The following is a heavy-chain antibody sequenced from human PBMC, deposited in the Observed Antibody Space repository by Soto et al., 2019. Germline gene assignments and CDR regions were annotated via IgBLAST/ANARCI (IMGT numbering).Heavy chain of an antibody. CDR3: ARVFGDSDFRAVDY. V-gene: IGHV1-18*04. J-gene: IGHJ4*02. Sequence: ASVKVSCKTSGFTFTSYGITWVRQAPGQGLEWMGWIRAYNGNTNYVQNFKDRVAMTADPSTRTAYMELKSLKSDDSAVYYCARVFGDSDFRAVDYWGQGTLVTVSS. CDR1: GFTFTSYG. CDR2: IRAYNGNT. D-gene: IGHD2-21*01.